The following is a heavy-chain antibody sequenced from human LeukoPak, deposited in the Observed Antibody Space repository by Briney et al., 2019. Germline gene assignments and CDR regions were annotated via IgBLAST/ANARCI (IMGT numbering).Heavy chain of an antibody. D-gene: IGHD2-21*01. V-gene: IGHV1-69*06. CDR3: ARGGGPYSPDY. J-gene: IGHJ4*02. Sequence: SVKVSCKASGGTFNNYTISWVRQAPGHGLEWMGGIIPIFATANYAQRFQGKVTITADKSTSTAYMELSSLRSEDTAVYYCARGGGPYSPDYWGQGTLVTVSS. CDR2: IIPIFATA. CDR1: GGTFNNYT.